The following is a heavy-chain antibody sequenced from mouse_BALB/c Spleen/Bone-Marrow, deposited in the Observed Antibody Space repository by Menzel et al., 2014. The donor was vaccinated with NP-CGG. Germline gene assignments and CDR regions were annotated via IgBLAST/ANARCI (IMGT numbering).Heavy chain of an antibody. Sequence: EVNVVESGGGLVKPGGSLKLSCAASGFTFSDYYVYWVRQTPEKRLEWVATISDGGSYTYYPDSVKGRFTISRDNAKNNLYLQMSSLKSEDTAMYYCARDYDYAMDYWGQGTSVTVSS. D-gene: IGHD2-12*01. CDR2: ISDGGSYT. CDR3: ARDYDYAMDY. CDR1: GFTFSDYY. J-gene: IGHJ4*01. V-gene: IGHV5-4*02.